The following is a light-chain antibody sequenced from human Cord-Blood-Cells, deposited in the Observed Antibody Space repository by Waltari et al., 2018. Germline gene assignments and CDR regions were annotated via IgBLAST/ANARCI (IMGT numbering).Light chain of an antibody. CDR3: CSYAGSSTYV. CDR1: RSDVGGYNL. J-gene: IGLJ1*01. CDR2: EVS. V-gene: IGLV2-23*02. Sequence: QSALTQPASVSGSPGQSIPIPCTGTRSDVGGYNLVSWYQQHPGKAPTLMIYEVSKRPSGVSNRFSGSKSGNTASLTISGLQAEDEADYYCCSYAGSSTYVFGTGTKVTVL.